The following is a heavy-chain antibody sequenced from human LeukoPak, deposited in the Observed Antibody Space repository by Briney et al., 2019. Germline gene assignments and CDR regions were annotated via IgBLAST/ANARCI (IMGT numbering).Heavy chain of an antibody. Sequence: GASVKVSCKASGYTFTSYGISWVRQAPGQGLEWMGWISAYNGNTNYAQKLQGRVTMTTGISTSTAYMELRSLRSDDTAVYYCAVGSAMVRFDCWGQGTLVTVSS. J-gene: IGHJ4*02. D-gene: IGHD5-18*01. CDR3: AVGSAMVRFDC. CDR2: ISAYNGNT. V-gene: IGHV1-18*01. CDR1: GYTFTSYG.